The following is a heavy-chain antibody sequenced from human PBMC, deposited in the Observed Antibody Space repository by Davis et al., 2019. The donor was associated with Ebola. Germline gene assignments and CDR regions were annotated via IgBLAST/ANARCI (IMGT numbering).Heavy chain of an antibody. J-gene: IGHJ2*01. CDR1: AGSTSSSSYY. CDR3: ARAIESGGTHWYFDL. D-gene: IGHD6-13*01. V-gene: IGHV4-61*05. CDR2: VYYSGST. Sequence: PGGSLRLSCTVSAGSTSSSSYYWGWIRQPPGKGLEWIGYVYYSGSTKYNPSLKSRVTTSVDTSNNQFSLNLTSVTAADTAVYYCARAIESGGTHWYFDLWGRGTLVTVSS.